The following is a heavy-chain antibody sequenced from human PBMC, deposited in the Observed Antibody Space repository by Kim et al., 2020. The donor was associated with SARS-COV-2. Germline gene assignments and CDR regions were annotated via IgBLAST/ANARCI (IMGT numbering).Heavy chain of an antibody. CDR3: ARGSGWAFDY. CDR1: GYTFINYV. J-gene: IGHJ4*02. V-gene: IGHV1-3*04. D-gene: IGHD6-19*01. CDR2: ISIGNDNT. Sequence: ASVKVSCKASGYTFINYVMHWVRQAPGQRPEWMGLISIGNDNTKFSQKFQGRVTITRDTSASTAYMELTSLRSEDTALYYCARGSGWAFDYWGQGTLVTV.